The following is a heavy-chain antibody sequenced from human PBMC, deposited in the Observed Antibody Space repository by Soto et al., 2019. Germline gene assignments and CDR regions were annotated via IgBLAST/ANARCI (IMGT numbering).Heavy chain of an antibody. CDR3: ARTPGYCSSTSCYVDAFDI. CDR1: GFSLSNDRMG. D-gene: IGHD2-2*01. CDR2: IFSNDEK. J-gene: IGHJ3*02. V-gene: IGHV2-26*01. Sequence: QVTLKESGPVLVKPTETLTLTCTVSGFSLSNDRMGVSWIRQPPGKALEWLAHIFSNDEKSYSTSLKSRLTISKDTSKSQVVLTMTNMDPLDTATYYCARTPGYCSSTSCYVDAFDIWGQGTMVTLSS.